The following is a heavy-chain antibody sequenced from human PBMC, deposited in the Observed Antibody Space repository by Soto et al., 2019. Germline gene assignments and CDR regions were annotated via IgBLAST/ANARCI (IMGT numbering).Heavy chain of an antibody. V-gene: IGHV3-48*01. CDR2: ITSSSSTI. CDR3: ARAWNAVGYFDY. J-gene: IGHJ4*02. D-gene: IGHD1-1*01. Sequence: GGSHRLSSAASGFTCISYSMNWVRQAPGKGLEWVSYITSSSSTIYYADSVKGRFTISRDNAKNSLYLQMNSLRAEDTAVYYCARAWNAVGYFDYWGQGTLVTV. CDR1: GFTCISYS.